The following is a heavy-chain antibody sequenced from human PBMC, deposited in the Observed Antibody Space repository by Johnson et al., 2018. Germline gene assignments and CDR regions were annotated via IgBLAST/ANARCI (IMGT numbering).Heavy chain of an antibody. J-gene: IGHJ6*02. Sequence: QVQLVQSGGGVVQPGRSLRLSCTASGFTFSDHAMHWVRQAPGKGLEWVAIISNDGAKKFYADSVKGRFTISRDNAKNSLYLQMNSLRADDTAVYYCARDLDYYYGMDVWGQGTTVTVSS. V-gene: IGHV3-30*03. CDR1: GFTFSDHA. CDR3: ARDLDYYYGMDV. CDR2: ISNDGAKK.